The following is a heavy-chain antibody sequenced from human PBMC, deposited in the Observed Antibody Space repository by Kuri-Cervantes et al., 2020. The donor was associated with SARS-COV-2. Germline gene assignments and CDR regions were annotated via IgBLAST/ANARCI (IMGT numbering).Heavy chain of an antibody. V-gene: IGHV3-7*01. J-gene: IGHJ4*02. Sequence: GGSLRLSCAASGFTFRNAWMSWVRQAPGKGLEWVANIKQDGSEKYYVDSVKGRFTISRDNSKNTLYLQMNSLRAEDTAVYYCVRDGDHWNFDYWGQGTLVTVSS. D-gene: IGHD1-1*01. CDR3: VRDGDHWNFDY. CDR1: GFTFRNAW. CDR2: IKQDGSEK.